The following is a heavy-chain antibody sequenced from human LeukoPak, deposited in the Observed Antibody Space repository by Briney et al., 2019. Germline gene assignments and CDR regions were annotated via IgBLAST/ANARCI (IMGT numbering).Heavy chain of an antibody. Sequence: PSETLSLTCTVSGDSISSYYWSWIRQPAGKGLEWIGRIYTSGSTNYNPSLKSRVTMSVDTSKNQFSLKLSSVTAAATAVYYCAAGRTTVSDNWFDPWGQGTLVTVSS. CDR2: IYTSGST. CDR1: GDSISSYY. D-gene: IGHD4-11*01. J-gene: IGHJ5*02. CDR3: AAGRTTVSDNWFDP. V-gene: IGHV4-4*07.